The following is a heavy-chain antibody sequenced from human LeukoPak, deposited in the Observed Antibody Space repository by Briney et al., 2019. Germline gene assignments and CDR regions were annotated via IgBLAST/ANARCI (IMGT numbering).Heavy chain of an antibody. Sequence: GESLKISCKGSRYSFTSYWIGWVRQMPGKGLEWMGIIYPGDSDTRYSPSFQGQVTISADKSISTAYLQWSSLKASDTAMYYCARLNKVLLWFGELRFNWFDPWGQGTLVTVSS. CDR1: RYSFTSYW. CDR2: IYPGDSDT. D-gene: IGHD3-10*01. CDR3: ARLNKVLLWFGELRFNWFDP. V-gene: IGHV5-51*01. J-gene: IGHJ5*02.